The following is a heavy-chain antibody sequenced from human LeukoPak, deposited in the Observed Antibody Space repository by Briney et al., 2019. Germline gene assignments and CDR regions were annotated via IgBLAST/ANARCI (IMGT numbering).Heavy chain of an antibody. CDR2: IYYSGST. V-gene: IGHV4-39*07. CDR1: GGSISSGSYY. J-gene: IGHJ6*03. D-gene: IGHD4-11*01. Sequence: SETLSLTCTVSGGSISSGSYYWGWIRQPPGKGLEWIGSIYYSGSTYYNPSLKSRVTISIDTSKNQFSLKLSSVTAADTAVYYCAREGFSYSRGSHYYYYMDVWGKGTTVTVSS. CDR3: AREGFSYSRGSHYYYYMDV.